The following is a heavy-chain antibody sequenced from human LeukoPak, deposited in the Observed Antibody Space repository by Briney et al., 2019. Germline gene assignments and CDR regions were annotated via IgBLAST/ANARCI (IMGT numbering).Heavy chain of an antibody. J-gene: IGHJ4*02. CDR2: IYYSGST. D-gene: IGHD6-13*01. V-gene: IGHV4-59*01. CDR1: GGSISNYY. CDR3: ARGHSSSWYYFDY. Sequence: PSETLSLTCTVSGGSISNYYWSWIRQPPGKGLEWIGYIYYSGSTDYNPSLKSRVTISIDTSKNQFSLKLSSVTAADTAVYYCARGHSSSWYYFDYWGQGTLVTVSS.